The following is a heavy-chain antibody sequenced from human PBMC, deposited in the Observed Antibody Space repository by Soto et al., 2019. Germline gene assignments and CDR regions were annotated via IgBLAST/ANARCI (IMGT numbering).Heavy chain of an antibody. Sequence: PSETLSLTCTVSGGSISSSSYYWGWIRQPPGKGLEWIGSIYYSGSTYYNPSLKSRVTISVDTSKNQFSLKLSSVTAADTAVYYWASPTQDYYYYGMDVWGQGTTVTVSS. J-gene: IGHJ6*02. CDR1: GGSISSSSYY. V-gene: IGHV4-39*01. CDR3: ASPTQDYYYYGMDV. CDR2: IYYSGST.